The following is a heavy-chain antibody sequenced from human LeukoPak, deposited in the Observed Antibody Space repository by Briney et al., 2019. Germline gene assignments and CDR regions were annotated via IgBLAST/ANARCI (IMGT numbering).Heavy chain of an antibody. CDR1: GFNFNNAW. D-gene: IGHD2-8*01. J-gene: IGHJ4*02. CDR3: AKDLRPDGVDNFDH. CDR2: ILASGSPT. Sequence: PGGSLRLSCAASGFNFNNAWMSRVRQAPGKGLQWVANILASGSPTYYADSVKGRFIISRDNSKNTVYLQMNSLRVEDTAIYYCAKDLRPDGVDNFDHWGQGILVTVSS. V-gene: IGHV3-23*01.